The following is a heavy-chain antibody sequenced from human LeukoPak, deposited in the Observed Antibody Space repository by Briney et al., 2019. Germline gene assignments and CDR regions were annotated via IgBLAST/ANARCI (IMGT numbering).Heavy chain of an antibody. CDR1: EFMFIAYA. J-gene: IGHJ4*02. Sequence: TGGSLRLSCAASEFMFIAYAMTWVRQAPGKGLEWVSAISGSGGSTYYADSVKGRFTISRDNSKNTLYLQMNSLRAEDTAVYYCANSEPPSYYYDSSGYSDYWGQGTLVTVSS. CDR3: ANSEPPSYYYDSSGYSDY. CDR2: ISGSGGST. V-gene: IGHV3-23*01. D-gene: IGHD3-22*01.